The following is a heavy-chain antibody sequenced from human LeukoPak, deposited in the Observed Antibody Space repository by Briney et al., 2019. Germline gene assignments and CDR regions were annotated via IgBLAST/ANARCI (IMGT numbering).Heavy chain of an antibody. V-gene: IGHV3-21*01. Sequence: GGSLRLSCAASGFTLSRYSMNWVRQAPGKGLEWVSSISSGSSYIYYAGSVKGRFTISRDNSKNTLYLQMNSLRAEDTAVYYCARGGIEWGQGTLVTVSS. CDR2: ISSGSSYI. CDR1: GFTLSRYS. D-gene: IGHD1-14*01. J-gene: IGHJ4*02. CDR3: ARGGIE.